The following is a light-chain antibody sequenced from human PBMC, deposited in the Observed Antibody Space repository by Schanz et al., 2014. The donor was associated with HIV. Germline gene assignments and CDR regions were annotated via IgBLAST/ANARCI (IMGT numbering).Light chain of an antibody. CDR2: DAY. Sequence: DIQMTQSPSSLSASVGDRVTITCQASQDIRVSLNWYQQKPGKAPKLLIYDAYNLQTGDSSRFSGTSSGTDFTFIISSLQPEYVGTYYCQQYDYLPVTFGQGTRVDIK. J-gene: IGKJ5*01. CDR1: QDIRVS. V-gene: IGKV1-33*01. CDR3: QQYDYLPVT.